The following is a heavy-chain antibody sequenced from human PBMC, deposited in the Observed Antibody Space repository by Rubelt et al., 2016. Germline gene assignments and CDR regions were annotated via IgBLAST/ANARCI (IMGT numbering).Heavy chain of an antibody. D-gene: IGHD1-26*01. CDR3: ARTYRYYSDY. Sequence: QLQLQESGPGLVKPSETLALTCTVSGDSFSRSTSSWGWIRQPPGKGLEWIATVSSTGTTYYNPSLKSRVTISVDTSKNQFSLKVYSVTAADTAVYYCARTYRYYSDYWGQGTLVTVSS. J-gene: IGHJ4*02. V-gene: IGHV4-39*07. CDR2: VSSTGTT. CDR1: GDSFSRSTSS.